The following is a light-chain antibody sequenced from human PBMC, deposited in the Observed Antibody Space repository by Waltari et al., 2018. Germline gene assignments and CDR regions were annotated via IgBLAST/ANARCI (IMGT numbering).Light chain of an antibody. J-gene: IGLJ3*02. Sequence: QSVLTQPPSTSGTPGQRVIISCSGSSSNIGRNIVNWYQQLPGSAPKLLMNSNRQRPSGFPDRFSGCKSDTSASLAISGLESDDEADYYCAAWDDSLNGWVFGGGTKLTVL. CDR2: SNR. V-gene: IGLV1-44*01. CDR1: SSNIGRNI. CDR3: AAWDDSLNGWV.